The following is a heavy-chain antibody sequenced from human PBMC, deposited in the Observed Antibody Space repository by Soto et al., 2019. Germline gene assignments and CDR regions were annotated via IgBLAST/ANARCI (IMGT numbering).Heavy chain of an antibody. CDR1: GFTFDDYA. V-gene: IGHV3-9*01. CDR2: ISWNSASI. Sequence: EVQLVESGGGLVQPGRSLRLSCAASGFTFDDYAMHWVRQAPGKGLEWVSGISWNSASIGYADSVKGRFTISRDNANSTLYLQMNSLRAEDTALYYCAKDRGLVLSFYFDYWGQGTLVTVSS. J-gene: IGHJ4*02. D-gene: IGHD6-19*01. CDR3: AKDRGLVLSFYFDY.